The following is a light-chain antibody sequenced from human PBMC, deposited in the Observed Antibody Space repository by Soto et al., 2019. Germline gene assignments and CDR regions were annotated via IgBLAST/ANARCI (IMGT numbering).Light chain of an antibody. CDR3: SSYTSTNSVV. J-gene: IGLJ3*02. CDR2: DVS. Sequence: QSALTQPASVSGSPGQSITISCTGTSSDVGGYNWVSWYQQHPGKAPKLMIYDVSSRPSGVSNRFSDSKSGITASLTISGLQAEDEADYHCSSYTSTNSVVFGGGTKLTVL. V-gene: IGLV2-14*03. CDR1: SSDVGGYNW.